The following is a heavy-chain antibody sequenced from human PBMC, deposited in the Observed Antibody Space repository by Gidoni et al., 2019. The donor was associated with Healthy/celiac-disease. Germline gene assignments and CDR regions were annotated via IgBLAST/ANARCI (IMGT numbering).Heavy chain of an antibody. CDR1: GFTFSSYS. CDR3: ACYCSSTSCLAKC. CDR2: ISSSSSYI. V-gene: IGHV3-21*01. D-gene: IGHD2-2*01. J-gene: IGHJ4*02. Sequence: EVQLVESGGGLVKPGGSLRLSCAASGFTFSSYSMNWVRQAPEKGLEWVSSISSSSSYIYYADSVKGRFTISRDNAKNSLYLQMNSLRAEDTAVYYCACYCSSTSCLAKCWGQGTLVTVSS.